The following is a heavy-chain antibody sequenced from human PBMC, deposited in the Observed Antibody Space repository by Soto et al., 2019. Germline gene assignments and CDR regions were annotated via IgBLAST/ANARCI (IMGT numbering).Heavy chain of an antibody. CDR3: AKFHATGVVITHFDY. V-gene: IGHV3-23*01. D-gene: IGHD3-3*01. CDR1: GFTFSSYA. Sequence: PGGSLRLSCAASGFTFSSYAMSWVRQAPGKWLEWVSAISGSGGSTYYADSVKGRFTISRDNSKNTLYLQMNSLRAEDTAVYYCAKFHATGVVITHFDYGGQGXLVTVSS. J-gene: IGHJ4*02. CDR2: ISGSGGST.